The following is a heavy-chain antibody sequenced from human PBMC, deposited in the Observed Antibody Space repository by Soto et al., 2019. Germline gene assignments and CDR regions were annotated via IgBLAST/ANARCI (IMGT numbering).Heavy chain of an antibody. CDR2: TYYSGST. J-gene: IGHJ6*02. D-gene: IGHD4-17*01. V-gene: IGHV4-30-4*01. Sequence: QVQLQESGPGLVKPSQTLSLTCTVSGGSISSGDYYWSWIRQPPGKGLEWIGYTYYSGSTYYDPSLKGRSTIAADTSKNQCSRELSSVFAADTAGYYCARDSSTTVVTPGGMDLWGQGTTVTVSS. CDR3: ARDSSTTVVTPGGMDL. CDR1: GGSISSGDYY.